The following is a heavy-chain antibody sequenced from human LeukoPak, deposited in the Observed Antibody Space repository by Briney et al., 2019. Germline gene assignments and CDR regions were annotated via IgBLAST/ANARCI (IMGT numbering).Heavy chain of an antibody. CDR2: ISGSGGST. D-gene: IGHD3-3*02. CDR3: AKTLSGIFGAFDI. J-gene: IGHJ3*02. V-gene: IGHV3-23*01. CDR1: GFTFSSYS. Sequence: GGSLRLSCAASGFTFSSYSMNWVRQAPGKGLEWVSPISGSGGSTYYADSVKGRFTISRDNSKNTLYLQMNSLRAEDKAVYYCAKTLSGIFGAFDIWGQGTMVTVSS.